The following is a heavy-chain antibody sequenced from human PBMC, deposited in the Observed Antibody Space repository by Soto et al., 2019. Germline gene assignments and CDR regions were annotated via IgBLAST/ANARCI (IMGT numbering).Heavy chain of an antibody. D-gene: IGHD3-3*01. CDR1: GYTFTGYY. CDR2: INPNSGGT. CDR3: ARVRESFSRLWYFDL. Sequence: ASVKVSCKSSGYTFTGYYIHWVREAPGQGLEWMGWINPNSGGTNYAQKFQGRVTMTRDTSISTAYMELSRLRSDDTAVYYCARVRESFSRLWYFDLWGRGTLVTVSS. J-gene: IGHJ2*01. V-gene: IGHV1-2*02.